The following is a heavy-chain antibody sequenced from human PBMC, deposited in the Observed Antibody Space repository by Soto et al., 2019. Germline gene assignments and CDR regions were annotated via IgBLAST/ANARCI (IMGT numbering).Heavy chain of an antibody. J-gene: IGHJ4*02. D-gene: IGHD6-13*01. V-gene: IGHV3-23*01. Sequence: EVQLLESGGGLVQPGGSLRISCAASGFTFSSYAMSWVRQAPGKGLEWVSVVSGSGGSTYYADSVKGRFTISRDNSKNTLYLPMNSLRAEDTAVYYCAKVPWNSIEQLLHFDYWGEGTLVIVSS. CDR2: VSGSGGST. CDR3: AKVPWNSIEQLLHFDY. CDR1: GFTFSSYA.